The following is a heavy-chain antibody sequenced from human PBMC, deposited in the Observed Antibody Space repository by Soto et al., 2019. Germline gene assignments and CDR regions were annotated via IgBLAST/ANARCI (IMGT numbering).Heavy chain of an antibody. D-gene: IGHD3-22*01. CDR1: GFTFSGSA. Sequence: EVQLVESGGGLVLPGGSLKLSCAASGFTFSGSAIHWVRQASGKGLEWIGRIRDKANSYATAYAASVRGRFTISRDDSKNTAYLEMNSLRTEDTAVYYCSRHGYYYDGRGDSEDNWGQGTLVTVSS. V-gene: IGHV3-73*02. CDR2: IRDKANSYAT. J-gene: IGHJ4*02. CDR3: SRHGYYYDGRGDSEDN.